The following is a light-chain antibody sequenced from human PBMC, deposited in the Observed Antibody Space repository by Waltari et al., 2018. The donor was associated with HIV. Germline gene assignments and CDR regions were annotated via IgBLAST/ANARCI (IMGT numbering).Light chain of an antibody. CDR3: QAWDGGTIV. Sequence: SYELTQPPSVSVSSGQTASVTCSGVKLGHKYVSWYQQRSGQAPRLVIYQVNHRPAGGPGRFSGSTSENTATLTINETQPLDEAEYACQAWDGGTIVFGGGTKLNVL. CDR1: KLGHKY. V-gene: IGLV3-1*01. CDR2: QVN. J-gene: IGLJ3*02.